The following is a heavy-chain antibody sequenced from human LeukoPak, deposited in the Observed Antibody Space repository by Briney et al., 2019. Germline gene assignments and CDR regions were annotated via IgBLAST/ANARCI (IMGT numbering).Heavy chain of an antibody. J-gene: IGHJ4*02. CDR3: ASGPIDYGSGSYLDFDY. Sequence: TGGSLRLSCAASGFTFSSYSMNWVRQAPGKGLEWVSYISSSSSTIYYADSVKGRFTISRDNAKNSLYLQMNSLRAEDTAVYYCASGPIDYGSGSYLDFDYWGQGTLVTVSS. CDR1: GFTFSSYS. CDR2: ISSSSSTI. D-gene: IGHD3-10*01. V-gene: IGHV3-48*04.